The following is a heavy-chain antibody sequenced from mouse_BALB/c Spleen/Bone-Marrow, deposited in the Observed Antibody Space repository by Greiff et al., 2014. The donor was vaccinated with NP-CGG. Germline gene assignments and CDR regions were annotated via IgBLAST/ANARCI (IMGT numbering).Heavy chain of an antibody. D-gene: IGHD2-4*01. V-gene: IGHV1-14*01. CDR1: GYTFTSYV. Sequence: VQLQQPGPELVKPGASVKMSCKASGYTFTSYVMHWVKQKPGQGLEWIGYINPYNDGTTYNEKFKGKATLTSDKSFSTAYMELSSLTSEDSAVYYCARGNYYDYDYFDYWGQGTTLTVSS. CDR2: INPYNDGT. J-gene: IGHJ2*01. CDR3: ARGNYYDYDYFDY.